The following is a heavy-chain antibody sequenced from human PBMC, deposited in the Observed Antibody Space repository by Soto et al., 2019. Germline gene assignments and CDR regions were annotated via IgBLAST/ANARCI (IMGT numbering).Heavy chain of an antibody. J-gene: IGHJ4*02. V-gene: IGHV3-74*01. CDR2: IHSDGRST. CDR3: ARGPRGFGELVPFDY. D-gene: IGHD3-10*01. Sequence: EVQLVESGGGLVQPGGSLRLSCAASGFTFSSHWMHWVRQAPGKGLVWVSCIHSDGRSTSYADSVKGRFTISRDNANNTLYLELNSLRAEDAAVYYCARGPRGFGELVPFDYWGQGTLVTVSS. CDR1: GFTFSSHW.